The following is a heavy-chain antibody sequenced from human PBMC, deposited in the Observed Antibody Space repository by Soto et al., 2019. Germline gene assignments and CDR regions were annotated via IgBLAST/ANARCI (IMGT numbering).Heavy chain of an antibody. CDR1: GYLFTAYS. V-gene: IGHV1-46*01. CDR2: VNPSGGST. CDR3: AQEENCSGGTCYSEYFHR. D-gene: IGHD2-15*01. Sequence: GASVKVSCKASGYLFTAYSMHWVRLAPGQGLEWMGVVNPSGGSTKYAQNFQGRVTMTRDTSTTTIYMELSSLRSDDTAIYYCAQEENCSGGTCYSEYFHRWGQGTLVTVSS. J-gene: IGHJ1*01.